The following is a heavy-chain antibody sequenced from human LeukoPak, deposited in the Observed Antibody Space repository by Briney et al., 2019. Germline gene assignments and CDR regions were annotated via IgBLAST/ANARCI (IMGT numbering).Heavy chain of an antibody. J-gene: IGHJ4*02. CDR1: GFTFSSYH. V-gene: IGHV3-30*18. Sequence: GGSLRLSCAASGFTFSSYHMNWVRQAPGKGLEWVAVISYDGSNKYYADSVKGRFTISRDNSKNTLYLQMNSLRAEDTAVYYCAKDRYYYGSGSYYNNDYWGQGTLVTVSS. CDR3: AKDRYYYGSGSYYNNDY. CDR2: ISYDGSNK. D-gene: IGHD3-10*01.